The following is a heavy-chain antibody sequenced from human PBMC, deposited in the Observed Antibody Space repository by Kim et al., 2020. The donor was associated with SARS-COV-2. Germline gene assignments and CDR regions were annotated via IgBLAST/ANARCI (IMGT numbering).Heavy chain of an antibody. J-gene: IGHJ4*02. Sequence: GGSLRLSCAASGFTFSSYCMHWVRQAPGKGLEWVAVISYDGSNKYYEDSVKGRCTISRDNSKNTLYLQMNSQRAEDTAVYYCAKARGAGSYYSAFFDYWGQGTLVTVSS. V-gene: IGHV3-30*18. CDR2: ISYDGSNK. CDR1: GFTFSSYC. CDR3: AKARGAGSYYSAFFDY. D-gene: IGHD3-10*01.